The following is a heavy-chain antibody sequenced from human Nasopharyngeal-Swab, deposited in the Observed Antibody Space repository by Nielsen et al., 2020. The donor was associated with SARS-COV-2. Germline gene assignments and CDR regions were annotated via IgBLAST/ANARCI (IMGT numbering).Heavy chain of an antibody. J-gene: IGHJ2*01. Sequence: GGSLRLSCAASGFTFSSYEMNWVRQAPGKGLEWVSYISSSGSTIYYADSVKGRFTISRDNAKNSLYLQMNSLRAEDTAVYYCARVNGQLALAVRYFDLRGRGTLVTVSS. V-gene: IGHV3-48*03. CDR1: GFTFSSYE. CDR2: ISSSGSTI. D-gene: IGHD6-6*01. CDR3: ARVNGQLALAVRYFDL.